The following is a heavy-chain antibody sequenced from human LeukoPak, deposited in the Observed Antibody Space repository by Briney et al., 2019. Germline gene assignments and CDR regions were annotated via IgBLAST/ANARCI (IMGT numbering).Heavy chain of an antibody. CDR3: ARKVGVSGPPHWFDP. J-gene: IGHJ5*02. Sequence: GGSLRLACVASGFSFANYGMGWVRQARGKGLEWVSLMSGSGSNTYYADSVKGRFTISRDNFKNTLYLEMNSLRVEDTAVYYCARKVGVSGPPHWFDPRGQGTLVTVSS. V-gene: IGHV3-23*01. CDR1: GFSFANYG. D-gene: IGHD1-26*01. CDR2: MSGSGSNT.